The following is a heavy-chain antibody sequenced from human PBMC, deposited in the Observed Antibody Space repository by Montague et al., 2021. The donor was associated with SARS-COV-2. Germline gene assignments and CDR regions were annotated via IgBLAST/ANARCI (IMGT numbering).Heavy chain of an antibody. V-gene: IGHV4-59*01. J-gene: IGHJ5*02. CDR1: GGSISSDY. CDR3: AREDRWNWFDP. Sequence: SETLSLTCSVSGGSISSDYWSWIPQSPGKGLEWIGYIYYRGTTNYNPSLKSRVTFSVDTSKNQFSLKLISVTAADTAVYFCAREDRWNWFDPWGQGVLVTVSS. D-gene: IGHD5-24*01. CDR2: IYYRGTT.